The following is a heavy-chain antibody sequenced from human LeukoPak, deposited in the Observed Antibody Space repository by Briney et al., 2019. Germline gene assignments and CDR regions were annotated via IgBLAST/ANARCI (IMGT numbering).Heavy chain of an antibody. CDR1: GYTFTGYY. CDR3: ARDLYQWLPSARPRDYYYYMDV. V-gene: IGHV1-2*02. CDR2: INPNSGGT. D-gene: IGHD6-19*01. J-gene: IGHJ6*03. Sequence: ASVKVSCKASGYTFTGYYIHWVRQPPAQGLECMGWINPNSGGTNNAQKVRGRVTMTRDTSISTAYMELSSLRSDDTAVYYCARDLYQWLPSARPRDYYYYMDVWGEGTTVTVSS.